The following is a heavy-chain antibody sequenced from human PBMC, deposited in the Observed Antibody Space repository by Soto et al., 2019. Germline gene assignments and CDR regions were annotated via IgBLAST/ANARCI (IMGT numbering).Heavy chain of an antibody. V-gene: IGHV3-74*01. D-gene: IGHD2-2*01. Sequence: GGPLRLSCAASRFTFSGYGMHWVRQAPGKGLVWVSRINSDGRSTNYADSVKGRFTISRDSAKNTLFLQMNSLRADDTAVYYCAIRYCSCTSCYYYWGQGTPVTVSS. CDR3: AIRYCSCTSCYYY. CDR1: RFTFSGYG. CDR2: INSDGRST. J-gene: IGHJ4*01.